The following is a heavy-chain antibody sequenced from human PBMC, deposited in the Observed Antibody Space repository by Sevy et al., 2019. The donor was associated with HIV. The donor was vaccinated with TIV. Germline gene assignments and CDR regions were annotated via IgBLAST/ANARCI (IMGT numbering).Heavy chain of an antibody. D-gene: IGHD1-1*01. Sequence: GGSLRLSCAASGFTFNRYSMHWVRQAPGKGLEWVATISFDATNKHYPDSVKGRFTISRDNFQNSLLLQMDSLRPEDTAVYTCALERLSSVVAEYFQNWGQGTLVTVSS. V-gene: IGHV3-30-3*01. CDR1: GFTFNRYS. CDR2: ISFDATNK. J-gene: IGHJ1*01. CDR3: ALERLSSVVAEYFQN.